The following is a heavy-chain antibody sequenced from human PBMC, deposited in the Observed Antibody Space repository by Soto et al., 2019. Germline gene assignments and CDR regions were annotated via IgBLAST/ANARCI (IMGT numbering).Heavy chain of an antibody. CDR3: ARENYSDYYYGMDV. V-gene: IGHV3-53*01. J-gene: IGHJ6*02. Sequence: GGSLRLSCAASGFTVSSNYMSWVRQAPGKGLEWVSVIYSGGSTYYADSVKGRFTISRDNSKNTLYLQMNSLRAEDTAVYYCARENYSDYYYGMDVWGQGTTVTVS. D-gene: IGHD1-7*01. CDR2: IYSGGST. CDR1: GFTVSSNY.